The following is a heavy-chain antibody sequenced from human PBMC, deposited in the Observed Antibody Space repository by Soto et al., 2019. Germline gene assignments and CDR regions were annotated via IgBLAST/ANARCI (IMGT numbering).Heavy chain of an antibody. CDR1: GFTFSRYT. J-gene: IGHJ5*02. CDR2: ISSSSNTI. CDR3: VRGVITPAGPNWFDP. D-gene: IGHD6-13*01. Sequence: EVHLVESGGGLVQPGGSLRLSCAASGFTFSRYTMNWVRQAPGKGLEWISYISSSSNTIYYADSVKGRFSISRDNAENSLYLQMNSLRDEYTAVYFCVRGVITPAGPNWFDPWGQGSLVTVSS. V-gene: IGHV3-48*02.